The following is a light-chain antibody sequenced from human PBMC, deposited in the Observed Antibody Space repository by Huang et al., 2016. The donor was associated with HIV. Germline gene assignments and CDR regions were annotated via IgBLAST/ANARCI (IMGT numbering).Light chain of an antibody. CDR3: QQTYIIPIT. CDR1: HGISSY. J-gene: IGKJ2*01. V-gene: IGKV1-39*01. CDR2: AAS. Sequence: DIQMTQSPFSLSASVGDRVTITCRAIHGISSYLNWYQQKPGKAPKILIYAASTLQSGIPSSFSGSGAGTDFTLTITSLQPEDFATYYCQQTYIIPITFGQGTKLEIK.